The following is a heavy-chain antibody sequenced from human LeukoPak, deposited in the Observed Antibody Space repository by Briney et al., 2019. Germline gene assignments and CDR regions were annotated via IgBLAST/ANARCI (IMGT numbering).Heavy chain of an antibody. J-gene: IGHJ3*02. CDR1: GGTFSSYA. CDR2: IIPIFSTA. Sequence: SVKVSCKASGGTFSSYAISWVRQAPGQGLEWMGGIIPIFSTANYAQKFQGRVTITADESTSTAYMELSSLRSEDTAVYYCAREVILDDAFDIWGQGTMVTVSS. D-gene: IGHD1-1*01. V-gene: IGHV1-69*13. CDR3: AREVILDDAFDI.